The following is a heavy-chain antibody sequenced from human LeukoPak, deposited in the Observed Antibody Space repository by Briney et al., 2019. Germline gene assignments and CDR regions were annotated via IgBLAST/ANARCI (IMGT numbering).Heavy chain of an antibody. Sequence: GGSLRLSCSASGFTFSSYAMHWVRQVPGKGLEYVSTISSNGGSTYYADSVKGRFTISRDNSKNTLYLQMSSLRAEDTAVYYCGSSTMVRGVIDYWGQGTLVTVSS. CDR3: GSSTMVRGVIDY. CDR2: ISSNGGST. D-gene: IGHD3-10*01. CDR1: GFTFSSYA. V-gene: IGHV3-64D*09. J-gene: IGHJ4*02.